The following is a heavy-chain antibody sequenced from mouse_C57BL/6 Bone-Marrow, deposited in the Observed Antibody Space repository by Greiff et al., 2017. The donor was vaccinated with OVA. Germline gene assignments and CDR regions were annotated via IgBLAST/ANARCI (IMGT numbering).Heavy chain of an antibody. J-gene: IGHJ4*01. CDR3: ARRGGGSYAMDY. Sequence: VQLQQSGPELVKPGASVKISCKASGYTFTDYYMNWVKQSHGKSLEWIGDINPNNGGTSYNQKFKGKATLTVDKSSSTAYMELRSLTSEDSAVYYCARRGGGSYAMDYWGQGTSVTVSS. CDR1: GYTFTDYY. V-gene: IGHV1-26*01. CDR2: INPNNGGT.